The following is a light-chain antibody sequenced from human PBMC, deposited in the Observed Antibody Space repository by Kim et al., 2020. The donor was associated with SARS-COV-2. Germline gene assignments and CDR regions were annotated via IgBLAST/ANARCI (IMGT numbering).Light chain of an antibody. V-gene: IGKV3-15*01. Sequence: EIVMTQSPATLSVSPGERATLSCRASQSVGSNLAWYQQKPGQAPRLLIYGASTRATGIPARFSGSGSGTEFTLTISSLQSEDFAVYYCHQYNIWRPLTFGGGAKMDIK. CDR3: HQYNIWRPLT. CDR2: GAS. CDR1: QSVGSN. J-gene: IGKJ4*01.